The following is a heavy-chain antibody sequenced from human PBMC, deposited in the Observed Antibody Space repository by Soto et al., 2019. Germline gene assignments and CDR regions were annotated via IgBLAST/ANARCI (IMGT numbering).Heavy chain of an antibody. Sequence: EVQLVESGGGLVQPGGSLRLSCAASGFTFSNYWMHWVRQAPGKGLVWVSRINSYGSSISYADSVKGQFTISRDNAKNTMYLQLNSLRAEDKDVYSCARGGGDYGHYWGQGTLVTVSS. J-gene: IGHJ4*02. CDR1: GFTFSNYW. V-gene: IGHV3-74*01. CDR3: ARGGGDYGHY. D-gene: IGHD4-17*01. CDR2: INSYGSSI.